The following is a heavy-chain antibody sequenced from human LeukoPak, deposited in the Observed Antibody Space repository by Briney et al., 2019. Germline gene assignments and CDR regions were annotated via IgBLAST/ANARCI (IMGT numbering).Heavy chain of an antibody. CDR1: GFTFSSYA. J-gene: IGHJ4*02. Sequence: PGGSLRLSCAASGFTFSSYAMSWVRQAPGKGLEWVSAISGSGGSTYYADSVKGRFTISRDNSKNTLYLQMNSLRAEDTAVYYCARQGDYGDYFDYWGQGTLVTVSS. CDR2: ISGSGGST. V-gene: IGHV3-23*01. D-gene: IGHD4-17*01. CDR3: ARQGDYGDYFDY.